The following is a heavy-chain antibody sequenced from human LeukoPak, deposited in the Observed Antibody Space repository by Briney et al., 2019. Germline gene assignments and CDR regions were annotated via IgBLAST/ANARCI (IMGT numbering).Heavy chain of an antibody. V-gene: IGHV4-38-2*01. CDR1: GYSISSGYY. CDR2: IYHSGST. J-gene: IGHJ5*02. Sequence: PSETLSLTCAVSGYSISSGYYWGWIRQPPGKGLEWIGSIYHSGSTYYNPSLKSRVTISVDTSKNQFSLKLSSVTAEDTAVYYCARRYKITIFGVVIDWFDPWGQGTLVTVSS. CDR3: ARRYKITIFGVVIDWFDP. D-gene: IGHD3-3*01.